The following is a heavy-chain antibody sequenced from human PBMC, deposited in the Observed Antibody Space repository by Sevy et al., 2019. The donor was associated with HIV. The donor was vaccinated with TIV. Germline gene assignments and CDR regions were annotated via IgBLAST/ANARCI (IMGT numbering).Heavy chain of an antibody. Sequence: SETLSLTCTVSGGSISGYYWSWIRQPPGKGLEWIGYISYSGSTNYNPSLKSRVTISVDRSKNEFSLKLSSVTAADTAVYYCARSPVITGTFDYWGQGTLVTVSS. CDR2: ISYSGST. V-gene: IGHV4-59*01. D-gene: IGHD1-20*01. CDR3: ARSPVITGTFDY. CDR1: GGSISGYY. J-gene: IGHJ4*02.